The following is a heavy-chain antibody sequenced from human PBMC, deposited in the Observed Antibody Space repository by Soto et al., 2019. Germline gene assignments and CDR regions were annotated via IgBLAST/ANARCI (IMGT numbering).Heavy chain of an antibody. J-gene: IGHJ5*02. CDR1: GGSISSDGSY. D-gene: IGHD6-13*01. V-gene: IGHV4-31*03. CDR2: LFYSGST. Sequence: SETLSLTCTVSGGSISSDGSYSSWIRQHPGKGLEWIGCLFYSGSTYYNPSLKSRVTISVDTSKNQFSLKLSSVTAADTAVYYCARGLAAAGLFGFGPWGQGTLVTVSS. CDR3: ARGLAAAGLFGFGP.